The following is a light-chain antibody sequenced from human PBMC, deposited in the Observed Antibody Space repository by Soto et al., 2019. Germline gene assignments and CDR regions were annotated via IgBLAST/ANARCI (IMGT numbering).Light chain of an antibody. V-gene: IGKV2D-29*01. Sequence: DLVMTQTPLSLSVTPGQPASISCKSSQSLLNRNGKTDLYWYLQKPGQPPQLLIYEVSKRFSGVPERFSGSGSGTDFTLKISRVEAGDVCVYYCMQSIELPRTFGQGTKVEI. CDR3: MQSIELPRT. CDR1: QSLLNRNGKTD. J-gene: IGKJ1*01. CDR2: EVS.